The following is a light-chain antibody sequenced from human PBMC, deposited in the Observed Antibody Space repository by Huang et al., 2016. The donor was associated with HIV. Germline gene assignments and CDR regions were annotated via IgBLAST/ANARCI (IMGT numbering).Light chain of an antibody. CDR3: QQYGSSPV. CDR2: AAS. CDR1: QSVSGNY. V-gene: IGKV3-20*01. Sequence: ETVLTQSPGTLSLSPGERATLSCGASQSVSGNYLAWYQQKPGQTPRLLIYAASSRATGIPDRFSGSGSGTDFTLTISRLEPEDFAAYYCQQYGSSPVFGGGTKVEIK. J-gene: IGKJ4*01.